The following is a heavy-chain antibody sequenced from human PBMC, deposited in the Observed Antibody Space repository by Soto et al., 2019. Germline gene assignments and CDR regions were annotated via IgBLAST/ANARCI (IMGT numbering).Heavy chain of an antibody. J-gene: IGHJ4*02. CDR3: ATEHRILTGYWFDY. Sequence: ASVKVSCKVSGYTLTELSMHWVRQAPGKGLEWMGGFDPEDGETIYAQKFQGRVTMTEDTSTDTAYMELSSLRSEDTAVYYCATEHRILTGYWFDYWGQGTLVTVSA. CDR2: FDPEDGET. V-gene: IGHV1-24*01. D-gene: IGHD3-9*01. CDR1: GYTLTELS.